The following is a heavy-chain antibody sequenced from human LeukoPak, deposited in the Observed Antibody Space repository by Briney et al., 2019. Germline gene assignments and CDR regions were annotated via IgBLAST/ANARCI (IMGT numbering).Heavy chain of an antibody. V-gene: IGHV3-9*01. CDR2: ISWNSGSI. Sequence: GGSLRLSCAASGFTFDDYAMHWVRQAPGKGLEWVSGISWNSGSIGYADSVKGRFTISRDNAKNSLYLQMNSLRAEDTALYYCAKDISSGIAAAGVYWGQGTLVTVSS. CDR1: GFTFDDYA. CDR3: AKDISSGIAAAGVY. J-gene: IGHJ4*02. D-gene: IGHD6-13*01.